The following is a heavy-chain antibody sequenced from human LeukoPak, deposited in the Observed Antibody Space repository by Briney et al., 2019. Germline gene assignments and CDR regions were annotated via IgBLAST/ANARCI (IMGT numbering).Heavy chain of an antibody. CDR3: ARGVYYYDSSGPRADDAFDI. CDR1: GFTFSDYY. D-gene: IGHD3-22*01. V-gene: IGHV3-11*04. CDR2: ISSSGSII. J-gene: IGHJ3*02. Sequence: GGSLRLSCAASGFTFSDYYMNWIRQAPGKGLEWVSYISSSGSIIYYADSVKGRFTIPRDNAKNSLYMQMNSLRAEDTAVYYCARGVYYYDSSGPRADDAFDIWGQGTMVTVSS.